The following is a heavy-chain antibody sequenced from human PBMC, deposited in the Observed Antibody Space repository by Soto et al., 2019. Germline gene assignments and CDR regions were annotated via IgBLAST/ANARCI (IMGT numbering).Heavy chain of an antibody. CDR3: AKWSGYGDL. Sequence: EVQLLESGGGLVQPGGSLRLSCAASGFTISTYSITWVRQTPAKGLEWVSGISVTGDTTFYADSVKGRFTISRDNSKNTVYLQMHGLRVEDTAVYYCAKWSGYGDLWGQGTLVTVSS. V-gene: IGHV3-23*01. D-gene: IGHD5-12*01. CDR2: ISVTGDTT. J-gene: IGHJ4*02. CDR1: GFTISTYS.